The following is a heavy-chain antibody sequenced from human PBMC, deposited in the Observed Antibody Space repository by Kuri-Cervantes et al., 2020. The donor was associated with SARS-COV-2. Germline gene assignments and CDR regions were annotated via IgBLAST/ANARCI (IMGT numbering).Heavy chain of an antibody. V-gene: IGHV4-4*02. D-gene: IGHD2-8*01. CDR3: ARDLVNGYHSPAAH. Sequence: GSLRLSCAVSGGSISSSNWWSWVRQPPGKGLEWTGEIYHSGSTNYNPSLKSRVTLSVDTSKNQLFLKLTSVTAADTAVYYCARDLVNGYHSPAAHWGQGTLVTVSS. J-gene: IGHJ4*02. CDR2: IYHSGST. CDR1: GGSISSSNW.